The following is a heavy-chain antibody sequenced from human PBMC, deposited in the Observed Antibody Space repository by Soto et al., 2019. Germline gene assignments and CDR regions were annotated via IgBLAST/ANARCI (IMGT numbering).Heavy chain of an antibody. J-gene: IGHJ5*02. Sequence: QVQLQESGPGLVKPSETLSLTCTVSGGSVSSGSYYWSWIRQPPGKGLEWIGYIYYSGSTNYNPSLKSRVTTSVDTSKNQFALKLSSVTAADTAVYYCARSVTYRWFHPWGQGTLVTVSS. V-gene: IGHV4-61*01. D-gene: IGHD4-4*01. CDR1: GGSVSSGSYY. CDR2: IYYSGST. CDR3: ARSVTYRWFHP.